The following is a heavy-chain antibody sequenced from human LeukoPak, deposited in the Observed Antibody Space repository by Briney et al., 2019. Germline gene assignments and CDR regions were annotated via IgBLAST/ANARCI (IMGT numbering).Heavy chain of an antibody. CDR2: ISTNGGGT. V-gene: IGHV3-64*01. J-gene: IGHJ3*02. Sequence: GRSLRLSCAASGFTFSSYAMHWVRQTPGKGLEYVSAISTNGGGTYYANSVKGRFTISRDNAKNSLYLQVISLRAEDTAVYYCARGPSIAARYDAFDIWGQGTMVTVSS. CDR1: GFTFSSYA. D-gene: IGHD6-6*01. CDR3: ARGPSIAARYDAFDI.